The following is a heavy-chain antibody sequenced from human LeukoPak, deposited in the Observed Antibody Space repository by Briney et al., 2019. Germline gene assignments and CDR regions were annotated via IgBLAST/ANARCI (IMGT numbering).Heavy chain of an antibody. CDR3: ATLPVTHLRGPEYFQH. D-gene: IGHD4-17*01. J-gene: IGHJ1*01. CDR2: LDPEDGET. Sequence: GASVKVSCKVSGYTLTELSMHWVRQAPGKGLEWMGGLDPEDGETIYAQKFQGRVTMTEDTSTDTAYMELSSLRSEDTAVYYCATLPVTHLRGPEYFQHWGQGTLVTVSS. CDR1: GYTLTELS. V-gene: IGHV1-24*01.